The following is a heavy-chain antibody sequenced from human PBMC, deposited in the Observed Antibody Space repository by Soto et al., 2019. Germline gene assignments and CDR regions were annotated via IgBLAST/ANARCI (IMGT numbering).Heavy chain of an antibody. D-gene: IGHD6-6*01. Sequence: QVQLQESGPGLVKPSQTLSLTCTVSGGSISSGDYYWSWIRQPPGKGLEWIGYIYYSGSTYYNPSRKSRVTISVDTSKNQFSLKLSSVTAADTAVYYCARANPEYSSSSVRSSDFDYWGQGTLVTVSS. V-gene: IGHV4-30-4*01. J-gene: IGHJ4*02. CDR2: IYYSGST. CDR1: GGSISSGDYY. CDR3: ARANPEYSSSSVRSSDFDY.